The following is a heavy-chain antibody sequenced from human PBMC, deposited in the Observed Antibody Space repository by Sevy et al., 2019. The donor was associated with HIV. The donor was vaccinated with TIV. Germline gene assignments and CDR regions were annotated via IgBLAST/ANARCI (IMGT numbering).Heavy chain of an antibody. J-gene: IGHJ4*02. CDR2: IRSKAGGGTT. D-gene: IGHD2-15*01. Sequence: GGSLRLSCAASGFTFSNAWMSWVRQSPGKGLEWVGRIRSKAGGGTTDHATMVKGKFTISRDDSRDILYLQLNSLETEDTAVYYCTTDHRRDGIVVVPFEYWGQGTLVTVSS. V-gene: IGHV3-15*01. CDR3: TTDHRRDGIVVVPFEY. CDR1: GFTFSNAW.